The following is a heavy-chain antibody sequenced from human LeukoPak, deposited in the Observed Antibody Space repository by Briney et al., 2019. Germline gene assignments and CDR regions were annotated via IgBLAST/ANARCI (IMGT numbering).Heavy chain of an antibody. V-gene: IGHV3-30-3*01. Sequence: GRSLRLSCAASGFTFSSYAMHWVRQAPGKGLEWAAVISYDGSNKYYADSVKGRFTISRDNSKNTLYLQMNSLRAEDTAVYYCARDLALDGGNSDGNDAFDIWGQGTMVTISS. CDR1: GFTFSSYA. J-gene: IGHJ3*02. D-gene: IGHD4-23*01. CDR3: ARDLALDGGNSDGNDAFDI. CDR2: ISYDGSNK.